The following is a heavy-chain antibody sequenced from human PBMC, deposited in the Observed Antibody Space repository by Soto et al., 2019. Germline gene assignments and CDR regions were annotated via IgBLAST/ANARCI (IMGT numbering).Heavy chain of an antibody. Sequence: EVQLLESGGGLVQPGGSLRLSCAASGFTFSLYAMNWVRPDPGNELECVSAISGSGSTYYADSVKGRFTISRDNSKHTRCLQMNSLRAEDTAVYYCARVPLRLVYFDYWGPGTLVTDSS. CDR2: ISGSGST. D-gene: IGHD5-12*01. J-gene: IGHJ4*02. CDR1: GFTFSLYA. V-gene: IGHV3-23*01. CDR3: ARVPLRLVYFDY.